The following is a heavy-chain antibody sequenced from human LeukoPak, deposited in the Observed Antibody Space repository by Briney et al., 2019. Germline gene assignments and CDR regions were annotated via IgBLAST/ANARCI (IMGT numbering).Heavy chain of an antibody. CDR1: GFTFSNHA. CDR2: INSNGANT. J-gene: IGHJ4*02. D-gene: IGHD3-22*01. V-gene: IGHV3-64*01. CDR3: AGGEEFYDSSGYRRLDS. Sequence: PGGSLRLSCAASGFTFSNHAMHWVRQAPGKALEYVAVINSNGANTFHAKSLNDRFTISRDNSKNILYLQMGSLRAEDMAVYYCAGGEEFYDSSGYRRLDSWGQGTLVVVSS.